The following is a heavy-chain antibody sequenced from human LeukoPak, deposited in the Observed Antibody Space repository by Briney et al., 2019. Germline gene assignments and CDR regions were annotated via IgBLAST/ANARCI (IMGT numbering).Heavy chain of an antibody. CDR3: ARGRYGDSNPPLDY. D-gene: IGHD4-17*01. J-gene: IGHJ4*02. CDR1: GFSFNTYS. CDR2: ISSSSSTI. V-gene: IGHV3-48*01. Sequence: GGSLRLSCTTSGFSFNTYSMSWVRQAPGKGLEWVSYISSSSSTIYYADSVKGRFTISRDNAKNSLYLQMNSLRAEDTAVYYCARGRYGDSNPPLDYWGQGTLVTVSS.